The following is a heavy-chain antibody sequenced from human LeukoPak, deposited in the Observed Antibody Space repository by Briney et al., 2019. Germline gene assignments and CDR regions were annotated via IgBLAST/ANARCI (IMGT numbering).Heavy chain of an antibody. D-gene: IGHD6-13*01. CDR2: INPSGGST. CDR3: ARVGAGAAAGFDY. CDR1: GYTFTSYY. V-gene: IGHV1-46*01. J-gene: IGHJ4*02. Sequence: ASVKVSCKASGYTFTSYYIHWVRQAPGQGLEWMGIINPSGGSTGYAQNFQGRVTMTRDTSTSTVYMELTSLRSEDTAVYFCARVGAGAAAGFDYWGQGTLVTVSS.